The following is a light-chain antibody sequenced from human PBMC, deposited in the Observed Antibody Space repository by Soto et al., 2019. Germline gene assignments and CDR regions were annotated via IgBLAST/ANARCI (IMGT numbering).Light chain of an antibody. J-gene: IGKJ4*01. Sequence: EIVLTQSPGTLSLSPGERATLSCRASQSVSSSYLARYQQKPGQAPRLLIYGASSRATGIPDRFSGSGSGTDFTLTISRLEPEDFAVYYCQQYGSSPRQLTFGGGTKVDIK. CDR1: QSVSSSY. CDR3: QQYGSSPRQLT. V-gene: IGKV3-20*01. CDR2: GAS.